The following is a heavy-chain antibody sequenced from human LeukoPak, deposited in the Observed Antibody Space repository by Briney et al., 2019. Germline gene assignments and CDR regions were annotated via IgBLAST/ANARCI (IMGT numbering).Heavy chain of an antibody. D-gene: IGHD3-9*01. Sequence: EALVKVSCKASGYTFTSYYMHWVRQAPGQGLEWMGWINPNNGGTSYAEKFQGRVSMTRDTSISTAYMELGRLRFDDTAVYYCARGGPLTPTGYYYIYWGQGTLVTVSS. V-gene: IGHV1-2*02. CDR3: ARGGPLTPTGYYYIY. CDR2: INPNNGGT. J-gene: IGHJ4*02. CDR1: GYTFTSYY.